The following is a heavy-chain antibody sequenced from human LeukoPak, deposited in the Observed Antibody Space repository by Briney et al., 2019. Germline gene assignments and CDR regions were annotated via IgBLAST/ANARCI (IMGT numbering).Heavy chain of an antibody. CDR2: ISYDGSNK. CDR3: ARRWQSNQGDAYDF. J-gene: IGHJ3*01. D-gene: IGHD4-11*01. V-gene: IGHV3-30*03. Sequence: TGGSLRLSCAASGFTFSSYGMHWVRQAPGKGLEWVAVISYDGSNKYYADSVKGRFTISRDNSKNTLYLQMNSLRAEDTAVYYCARRWQSNQGDAYDFWGQGTMVTVSS. CDR1: GFTFSSYG.